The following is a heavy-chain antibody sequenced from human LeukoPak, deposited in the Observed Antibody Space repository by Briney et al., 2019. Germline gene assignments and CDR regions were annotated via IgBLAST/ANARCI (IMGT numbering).Heavy chain of an antibody. CDR3: ARAHYGSGSYYKALAP. CDR1: GGSFSGYY. Sequence: SETLSLTCAVYGGSFSGYYWSWIRQPPGKGLEWIGEINHSGSTNYNPSLKSRVTISVDTSKNQFSLTLSSVTAADTAVYYCARAHYGSGSYYKALAPWGQGTLVTVSS. V-gene: IGHV4-34*01. CDR2: INHSGST. D-gene: IGHD3-10*01. J-gene: IGHJ5*02.